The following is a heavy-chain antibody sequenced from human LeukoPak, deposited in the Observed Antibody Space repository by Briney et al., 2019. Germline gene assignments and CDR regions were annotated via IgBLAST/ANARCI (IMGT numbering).Heavy chain of an antibody. V-gene: IGHV3-23*01. Sequence: GGSLRLSCAASGFSSSSYWMSWVRQAPGKGLEWVSAISGSGGSTYYADSVKGRFTISRDNSKNTLYLQMNSLRAEDTAVYYCAKVKVGAIYYFDYWGQGTLVTVSS. J-gene: IGHJ4*02. CDR1: GFSSSSYW. CDR2: ISGSGGST. CDR3: AKVKVGAIYYFDY. D-gene: IGHD1-26*01.